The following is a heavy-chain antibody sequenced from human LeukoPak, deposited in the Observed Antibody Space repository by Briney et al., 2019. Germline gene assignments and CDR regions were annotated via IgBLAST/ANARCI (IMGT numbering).Heavy chain of an antibody. J-gene: IGHJ5*02. V-gene: IGHV3-73*01. D-gene: IGHD1-7*01. CDR3: TSLPRNWNYGSLNWFDP. Sequence: GGSLRLSCAASGFTFSGSAMHWVRQASGKGLEWVGRIRSKANSYATAYAASVKGRFTISRDDSKNTAYLQMNSLKTEDTAVYYCTSLPRNWNYGSLNWFDPWGQGTLVTVSS. CDR1: GFTFSGSA. CDR2: IRSKANSYAT.